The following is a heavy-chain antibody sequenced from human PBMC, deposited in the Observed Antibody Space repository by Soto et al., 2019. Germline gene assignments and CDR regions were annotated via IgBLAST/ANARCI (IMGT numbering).Heavy chain of an antibody. J-gene: IGHJ3*02. CDR2: LYSAGAT. D-gene: IGHD2-15*01. CDR1: GFTVSSSY. Sequence: EVQLVESGGGLLQPGGSVRVSCAASGFTVSSSYMSWVRQAPGKGLEWVATLYSAGATYYADSVKGRFTISRDNAKNSLTLQMNSLRAEDTAIYYCARDRCSGGSCYRTYAFDMWGQGTLVTVSS. V-gene: IGHV3-53*01. CDR3: ARDRCSGGSCYRTYAFDM.